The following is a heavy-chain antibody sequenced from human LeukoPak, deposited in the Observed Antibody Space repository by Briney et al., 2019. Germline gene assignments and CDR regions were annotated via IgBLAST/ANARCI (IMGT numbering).Heavy chain of an antibody. Sequence: SETLSLTCTVSGGSISSYYWSWIRQPPGKGLEWLGEINHSGTTNYNPSLESRLTISVDTSKNQFSLNLSSVTAADTAVYYCARRSAPIYCSYASCYEIDYWGQGTLVTVSS. CDR1: GGSISSYY. CDR2: INHSGTT. CDR3: ARRSAPIYCSYASCYEIDY. V-gene: IGHV4-34*01. J-gene: IGHJ4*02. D-gene: IGHD2-2*01.